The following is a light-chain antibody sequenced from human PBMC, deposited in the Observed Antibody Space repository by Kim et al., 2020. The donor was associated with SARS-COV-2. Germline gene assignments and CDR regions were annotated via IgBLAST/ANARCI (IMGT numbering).Light chain of an antibody. Sequence: LSPGESATLSCRASQSVRSDLAWYQQKPGQAPRLLMYDASTRATGIPARFSGSGSGTDFTLTISTLEPEDSAAYYCQQRITWPIAFGQGTRLE. J-gene: IGKJ5*01. V-gene: IGKV3-11*01. CDR3: QQRITWPIA. CDR2: DAS. CDR1: QSVRSD.